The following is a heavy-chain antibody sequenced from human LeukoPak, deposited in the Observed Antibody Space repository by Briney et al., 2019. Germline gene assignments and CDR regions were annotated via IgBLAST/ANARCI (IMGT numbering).Heavy chain of an antibody. CDR2: IKQDGNEK. J-gene: IGHJ5*02. CDR3: ARNCGGDCS. Sequence: GGSLRLSCAASGFTFSSYWMSWDRQAPGKGLEWVANIKQDGNEKYYVDSVKGRFTISRDNAKDSLYLQMNSLRAEDTAVYYCARNCGGDCSWGQGTLVTVSS. V-gene: IGHV3-7*03. CDR1: GFTFSSYW. D-gene: IGHD2-21*02.